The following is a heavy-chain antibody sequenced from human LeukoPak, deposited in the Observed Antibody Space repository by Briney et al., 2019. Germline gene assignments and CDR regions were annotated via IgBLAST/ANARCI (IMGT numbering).Heavy chain of an antibody. J-gene: IGHJ4*02. Sequence: GGSLRLSCAASGFTFRSSWMHWVRQVPGKGLVWVSHISPDGDFKDYADSVKGRFIISRDNAKNTLFLQMNRLRAEDTALYFCARDLPFSPDYWGQGTLVTVSS. V-gene: IGHV3-74*01. CDR3: ARDLPFSPDY. CDR1: GFTFRSSW. CDR2: ISPDGDFK.